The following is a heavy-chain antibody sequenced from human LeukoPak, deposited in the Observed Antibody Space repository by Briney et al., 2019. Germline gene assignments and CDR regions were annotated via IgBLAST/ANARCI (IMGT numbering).Heavy chain of an antibody. CDR2: INPNSGGT. V-gene: IGHV1-2*02. D-gene: IGHD2-15*01. CDR1: VYTFTGYY. Sequence: ASVKVSCKASVYTFTGYYMHWVRQAPGQGLEWMGWINPNSGGTNYAQKFQGRVTMTRDTSISTAYMELSRLRSDDTAVYYCARDGDCSGGSCYLWGNWFDPWGQGTLVTVSS. J-gene: IGHJ5*02. CDR3: ARDGDCSGGSCYLWGNWFDP.